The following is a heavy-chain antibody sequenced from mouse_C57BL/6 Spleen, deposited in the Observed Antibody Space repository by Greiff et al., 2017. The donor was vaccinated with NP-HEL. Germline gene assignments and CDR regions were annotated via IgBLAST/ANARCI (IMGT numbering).Heavy chain of an antibody. V-gene: IGHV1-55*01. CDR3: ARWADTVVATDAMDY. D-gene: IGHD1-1*01. Sequence: QVQLQQPGAELVKPGASVKMSCKASGYTFTSYWITWVKQRPGQGLEWIGDIYPGSGSTNYNEKFKSKATLTVDTSSSTAYMQLSSLASEDSAVYYCARWADTVVATDAMDYWGQGTSVTVSS. J-gene: IGHJ4*01. CDR2: IYPGSGST. CDR1: GYTFTSYW.